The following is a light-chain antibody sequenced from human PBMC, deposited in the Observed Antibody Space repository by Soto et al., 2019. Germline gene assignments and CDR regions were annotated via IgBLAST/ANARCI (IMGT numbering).Light chain of an antibody. Sequence: EIVLTQSPATLSLSPGERATLSCRASQSVSSYLAWYQQKPGQAPRILIYDASNRAIGIPARFSGSGSGTDFTLTISSLEPEDFAVYYCQQRSNWPPTCGQGTKVEIK. J-gene: IGKJ1*01. V-gene: IGKV3-11*01. CDR3: QQRSNWPPT. CDR1: QSVSSY. CDR2: DAS.